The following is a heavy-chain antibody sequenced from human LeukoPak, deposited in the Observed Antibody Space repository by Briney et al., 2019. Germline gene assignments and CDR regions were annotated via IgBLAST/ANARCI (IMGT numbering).Heavy chain of an antibody. CDR3: ARVEGEYITIFGVVKQQDYGMDV. J-gene: IGHJ6*02. Sequence: GASVKVSCKASGYTFTSYGISWVRQAPGQGLEWMGWISAYNGNTNYAQKLQGRVTMTTDTSTSTAYMELRSLRSEDTAVYYCARVEGEYITIFGVVKQQDYGMDVWGQGTTVTVSS. D-gene: IGHD3-3*01. V-gene: IGHV1-18*01. CDR1: GYTFTSYG. CDR2: ISAYNGNT.